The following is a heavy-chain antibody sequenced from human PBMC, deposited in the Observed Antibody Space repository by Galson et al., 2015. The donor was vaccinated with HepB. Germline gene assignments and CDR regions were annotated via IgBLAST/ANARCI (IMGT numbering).Heavy chain of an antibody. V-gene: IGHV3-30-3*01. CDR3: AKGSGVYCSSTSCYEGRWFDP. D-gene: IGHD2-2*01. CDR1: GFTFSSYA. CDR2: ISYDGSNK. Sequence: SLRLSCSASGFTFSSYAMHWVRPAPGKGLEWVAVISYDGSNKYYADSVKGRFTISRDNSKNTLYLQMNSLRAEDTAVYYCAKGSGVYCSSTSCYEGRWFDPWGQGTLVTVSS. J-gene: IGHJ5*02.